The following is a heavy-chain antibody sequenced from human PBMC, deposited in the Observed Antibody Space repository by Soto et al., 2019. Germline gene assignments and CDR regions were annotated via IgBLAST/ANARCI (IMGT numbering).Heavy chain of an antibody. CDR3: AREGLYGSSQDNTFDL. CDR2: VNPTSGNT. V-gene: IGHV1-8*02. Sequence: QVQLVQSGAEVKKPGASVRVSCKASGYTFTGHDMNWVRQAPGQGLEWMGWVNPTSGNTAYAQKFQGRVTMTRDTSTTTAYMELSSQRSEDTAIYYCAREGLYGSSQDNTFDLWGQGTMGTVSS. D-gene: IGHD6-13*01. J-gene: IGHJ3*01. CDR1: GYTFTGHD.